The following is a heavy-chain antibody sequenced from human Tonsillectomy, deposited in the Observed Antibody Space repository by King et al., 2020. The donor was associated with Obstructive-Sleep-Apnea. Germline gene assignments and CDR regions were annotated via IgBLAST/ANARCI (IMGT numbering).Heavy chain of an antibody. CDR3: ARHLLXMXXTLDPYDAFDX. D-gene: IGHD5-24*01. Sequence: VQLQESGPGLVKPSETLSLTCTVSGYSISSGFHWGWIRQPPGKGLEWIGTIYQSGRTYYNPSLMSRLTISVDTSKNQFSLKLSSVTAADTAIYYCARHLLXMXXTLDPYDAFDXXGQGTMVTVSS. J-gene: IGHJ3*01. V-gene: IGHV4-38-2*02. CDR2: IYQSGRT. CDR1: GYSISSGFH.